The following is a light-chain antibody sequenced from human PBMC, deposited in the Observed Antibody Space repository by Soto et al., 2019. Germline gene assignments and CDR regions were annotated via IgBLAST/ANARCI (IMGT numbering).Light chain of an antibody. V-gene: IGKV1-39*01. CDR1: QSISQS. Sequence: DIQMTQSPSSLSASVGDRVTITCRASQSISQSLNWYQQKPGKAPDLLIYTTSSLQSGVPSRFSGSGSGTDFTLTISSLQPEDFATYYCQQSYSTPPTFGGGTNVEIK. CDR3: QQSYSTPPT. J-gene: IGKJ4*01. CDR2: TTS.